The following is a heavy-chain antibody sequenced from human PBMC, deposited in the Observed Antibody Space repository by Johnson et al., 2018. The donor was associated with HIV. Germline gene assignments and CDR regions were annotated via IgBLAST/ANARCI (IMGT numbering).Heavy chain of an antibody. Sequence: QVQLVESGGGVVQPGRSLRLSCAASGFTFSSYAMHWVRQAPGKGLEWVAIISYDGSNKYYADSVKGRFTISRDNSKNTLYLQMNSLRAEDTAVYYCAREMATICPQNFCDAFDIWGQGTMVTVSS. D-gene: IGHD5-24*01. CDR2: ISYDGSNK. J-gene: IGHJ3*02. CDR3: AREMATICPQNFCDAFDI. V-gene: IGHV3-30*04. CDR1: GFTFSSYA.